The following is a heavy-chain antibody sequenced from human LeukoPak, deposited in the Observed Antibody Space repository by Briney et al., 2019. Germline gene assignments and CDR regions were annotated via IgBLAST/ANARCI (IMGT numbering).Heavy chain of an antibody. V-gene: IGHV3-74*01. CDR3: ARGRSGYHNT. J-gene: IGHJ4*02. CDR2: INSDGINT. D-gene: IGHD5-12*01. Sequence: GGSLRPSCAASGFTFSNYWMHWVRQAPGKGLVWVSRINSDGINTSYADSVKGRFTISRDNAKNTLNLQMNSLRAEDTAVYYCARGRSGYHNTGGQGTLVTVSS. CDR1: GFTFSNYW.